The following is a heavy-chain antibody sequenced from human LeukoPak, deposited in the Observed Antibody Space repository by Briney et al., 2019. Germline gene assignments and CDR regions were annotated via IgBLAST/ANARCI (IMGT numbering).Heavy chain of an antibody. CDR2: IWYDGSNK. CDR3: ARGDPTVTTKQNFDY. CDR1: GFSFSNYD. Sequence: GGSLRLSGAASGFSFSNYDMHWVRQAPGKGLEGVAVIWYDGSNKYYADSVKGRFTISRDNSKNTLYLQMNSLRVEDTAVYYCARGDPTVTTKQNFDYWGQGTLVTVSS. V-gene: IGHV3-33*01. J-gene: IGHJ4*02. D-gene: IGHD4-17*01.